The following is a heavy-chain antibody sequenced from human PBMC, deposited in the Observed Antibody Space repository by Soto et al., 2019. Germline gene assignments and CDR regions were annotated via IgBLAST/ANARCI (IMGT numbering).Heavy chain of an antibody. CDR1: GYTFTSYY. J-gene: IGHJ4*02. CDR2: INPSGGST. V-gene: IGHV1-46*01. CDR3: AREPSYYYDSSGYYDY. D-gene: IGHD3-22*01. Sequence: ASVKVSCKASGYTFTSYYMHWVRQAPGQGLEWMGIINPSGGSTSYARKFQGRVTMTRDTSTSTVYMELSSLRSEDTAVYYCAREPSYYYDSSGYYDYWGQGTLVTVSS.